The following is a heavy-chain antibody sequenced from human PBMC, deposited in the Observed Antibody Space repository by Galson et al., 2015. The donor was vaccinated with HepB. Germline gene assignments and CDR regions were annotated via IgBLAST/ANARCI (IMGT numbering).Heavy chain of an antibody. Sequence: SLRLSCAASGFTFSSYGMHWVRQAPGKGLEWVAVIWYDGSNKYYADSVKGRFTISRDNSKNTLYLQMNSLRAEDTAVYYCARQEGIQLDFDLWGRGTLVTVSS. V-gene: IGHV3-33*01. D-gene: IGHD5-18*01. CDR2: IWYDGSNK. CDR1: GFTFSSYG. CDR3: ARQEGIQLDFDL. J-gene: IGHJ2*01.